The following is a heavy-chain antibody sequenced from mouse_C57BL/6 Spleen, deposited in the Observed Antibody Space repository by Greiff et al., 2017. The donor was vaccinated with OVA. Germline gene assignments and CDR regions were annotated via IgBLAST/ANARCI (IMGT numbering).Heavy chain of an antibody. CDR1: GYSFTDYN. V-gene: IGHV1-39*01. J-gene: IGHJ4*01. D-gene: IGHD2-3*01. Sequence: VQLQQSGPELVKPGASVKISCKASGYSFTDYNMNWVKQSNGKSLEWIGVINPNYGTTSYNQKFKGKATLTVDQSSSTAYMQLNSLTSEDSAVYYCAKRDGYSDYYAMDYWGQGTSVTVSS. CDR3: AKRDGYSDYYAMDY. CDR2: INPNYGTT.